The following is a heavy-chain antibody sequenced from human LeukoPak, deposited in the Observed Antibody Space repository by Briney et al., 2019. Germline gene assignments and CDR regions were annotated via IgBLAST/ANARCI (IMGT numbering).Heavy chain of an antibody. Sequence: TSETLSLTCSVSDVSINSYYWNWIRRPPGKGLEWIGYIYYNGNTNYSPSLKSRVTMSVDTSKNLFSLKVSSVTAADTAVYYCARGRSNYYGMDVWGQGTTVTVSS. D-gene: IGHD1-26*01. V-gene: IGHV4-59*01. CDR1: DVSINSYY. CDR2: IYYNGNT. CDR3: ARGRSNYYGMDV. J-gene: IGHJ6*02.